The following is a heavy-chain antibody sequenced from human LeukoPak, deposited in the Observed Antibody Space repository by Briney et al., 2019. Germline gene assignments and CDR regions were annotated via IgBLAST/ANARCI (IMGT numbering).Heavy chain of an antibody. Sequence: GGSLRLSCAASGFTFSSYSMNWVRQAPGKGLEWVSSISSSSIYIYYADSVKGRFTISRDDSKNTLYLQMNSLRAEDTAVYYCARDIAAAFDYWGQGTLVTVSS. D-gene: IGHD6-13*01. CDR3: ARDIAAAFDY. CDR1: GFTFSSYS. J-gene: IGHJ4*02. CDR2: ISSSSIYI. V-gene: IGHV3-21*01.